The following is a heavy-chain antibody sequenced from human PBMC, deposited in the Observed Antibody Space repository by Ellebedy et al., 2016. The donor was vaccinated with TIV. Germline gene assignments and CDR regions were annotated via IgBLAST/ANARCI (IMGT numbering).Heavy chain of an antibody. CDR2: IYYSGRT. D-gene: IGHD4-17*01. J-gene: IGHJ3*02. V-gene: IGHV4-31*03. CDR1: GASIDSGGYY. CDR3: ARDANDYGIDAFDI. Sequence: SETLSLTCRVSGASIDSGGYYWNWIRHHPGKGLEWIGYIYYSGRTEYNPSLKSRVSRSVDPSKTQFSLRLTSLTAADTAVYFCARDANDYGIDAFDIWGHGTMVTVSA.